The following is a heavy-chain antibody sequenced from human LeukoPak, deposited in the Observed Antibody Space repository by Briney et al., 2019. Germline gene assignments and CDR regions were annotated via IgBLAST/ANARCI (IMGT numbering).Heavy chain of an antibody. CDR1: GGSFSGYY. Sequence: SETLSLTCAVYGGSFSGYYWSWIRQPPGKGLEWIGEINHSGSTNYNPSLKSRVTISVDTSKNQFSLKLSSVTAADTAVYYCARWGIGWFDPWGQGTLVTVSS. CDR2: INHSGST. D-gene: IGHD3-16*01. CDR3: ARWGIGWFDP. V-gene: IGHV4-34*01. J-gene: IGHJ5*02.